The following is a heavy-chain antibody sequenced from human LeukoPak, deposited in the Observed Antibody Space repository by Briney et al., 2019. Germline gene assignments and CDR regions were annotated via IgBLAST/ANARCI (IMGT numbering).Heavy chain of an antibody. D-gene: IGHD3-10*01. CDR2: MNPNSGNT. CDR1: GYAFTGYY. Sequence: ASVKVSCKASGYAFTGYYMHWVRQATGQGLEWMGWMNPNSGNTGYAQKFQGRVTMTADTSTSTAYMELRSLISDDTAVYYCAVRSGTLPYYFDYWGQGTLVTVSS. J-gene: IGHJ4*02. CDR3: AVRSGTLPYYFDY. V-gene: IGHV1-8*02.